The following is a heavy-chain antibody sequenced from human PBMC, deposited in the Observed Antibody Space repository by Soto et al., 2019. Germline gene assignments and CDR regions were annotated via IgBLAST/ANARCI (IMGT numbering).Heavy chain of an antibody. CDR3: ARETPYYFDY. J-gene: IGHJ4*02. V-gene: IGHV3-33*01. Sequence: QVQLVESGGGVVQPGRSLRLSCAASGFIFSGYTMHWVRQAPGKGLVWVALIWYDGSKKDYAASVKGRFTISRDFSKNTLYLQMNSLRAEDTAVYYCARETPYYFDYWGQGALVTVSS. CDR1: GFIFSGYT. CDR2: IWYDGSKK.